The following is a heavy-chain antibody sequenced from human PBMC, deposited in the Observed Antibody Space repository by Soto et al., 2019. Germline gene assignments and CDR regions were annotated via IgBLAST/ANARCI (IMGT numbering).Heavy chain of an antibody. D-gene: IGHD7-27*01. Sequence: QVQLQESGPGLVKPSQTLSLTCTVSGGSISSGAYYWNWIRQHPGKGLEWIGYIYDSGSTYDSPSLRSRLTMAVDTSKNQSSLTLSSVTAADTAVYYCARSTGEGHLASRYWGQGTLVTVSS. J-gene: IGHJ4*02. CDR3: ARSTGEGHLASRY. CDR1: GGSISSGAYY. V-gene: IGHV4-31*03. CDR2: IYDSGST.